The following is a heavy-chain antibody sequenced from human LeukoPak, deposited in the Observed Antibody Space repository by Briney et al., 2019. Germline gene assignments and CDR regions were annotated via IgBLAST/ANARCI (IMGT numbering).Heavy chain of an antibody. D-gene: IGHD2-8*02. V-gene: IGHV4-39*07. CDR1: GGSISSSSYY. Sequence: SETLSLTCTVSGGSISSSSYYWGWIRQPPGKGLEWIGSIYYSGSTYYNPSLKSRVTISVDTSKNQFSLKLSSVTAADTAVYYCARDTGGIVFDPWGQGTLVTVSS. CDR2: IYYSGST. J-gene: IGHJ5*02. CDR3: ARDTGGIVFDP.